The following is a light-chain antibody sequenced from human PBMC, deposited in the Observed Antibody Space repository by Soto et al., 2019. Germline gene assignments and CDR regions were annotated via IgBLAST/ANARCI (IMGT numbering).Light chain of an antibody. CDR3: QQYNSYPWT. J-gene: IGKJ1*01. CDR1: QSISSW. CDR2: KAS. Sequence: DIQMTQSPSTLSASVGDRVTITCRASQSISSWLAWYQQKPGKAPKVLIYKASSLESEVPSRFSGSGSGTEFTLTISSLQPDDFATYYCQQYNSYPWTLGQGTKVEIK. V-gene: IGKV1-5*03.